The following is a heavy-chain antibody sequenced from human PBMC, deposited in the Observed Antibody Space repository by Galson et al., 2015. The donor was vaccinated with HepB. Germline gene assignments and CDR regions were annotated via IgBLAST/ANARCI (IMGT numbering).Heavy chain of an antibody. V-gene: IGHV1-2*02. CDR3: ARGVPAAIYYYYYMDV. CDR1: GYTFTGYY. J-gene: IGHJ6*03. D-gene: IGHD2-2*01. Sequence: SVKVSCKASGYTFTGYYMHWVRQAPGQGLEWMGWINPNSGGTNYAQKFQGRVTMTRDTSISTAYMELSRLRSDDTAVYYCARGVPAAIYYYYYMDVWGKGTTVTVSS. CDR2: INPNSGGT.